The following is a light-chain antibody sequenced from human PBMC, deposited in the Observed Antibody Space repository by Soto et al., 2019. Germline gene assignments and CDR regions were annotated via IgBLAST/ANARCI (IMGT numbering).Light chain of an antibody. CDR2: TNN. CDR1: SSNIGTKT. CDR3: AAWDDSLNGWV. V-gene: IGLV1-44*01. J-gene: IGLJ3*02. Sequence: QSVLTQPPSASGTPGQRVTISCSGSSSNIGTKTVTWYQQLPGTAPKLIIYTNNQRPSGGPDRFSGSKSGTSASLAISGLQSDDEADYYCAAWDDSLNGWVFGGGTKLTVL.